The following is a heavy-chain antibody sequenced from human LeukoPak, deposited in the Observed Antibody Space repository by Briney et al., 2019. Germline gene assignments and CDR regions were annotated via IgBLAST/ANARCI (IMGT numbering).Heavy chain of an antibody. CDR1: GYTFTGYF. Sequence: GASVRVSCKASGYTFTGYFMHWVRQAPGQGLEWMGWISPYNGNTNFAQKLQGRVTMTTDTSTSTAYLELRSLRSDDTAVYYCARGETRNDYWGQGTLVTVSS. CDR2: ISPYNGNT. V-gene: IGHV1-18*04. CDR3: ARGETRNDY. D-gene: IGHD3-16*01. J-gene: IGHJ4*02.